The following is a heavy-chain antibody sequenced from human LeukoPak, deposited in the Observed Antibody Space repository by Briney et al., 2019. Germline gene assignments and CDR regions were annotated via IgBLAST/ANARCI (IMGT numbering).Heavy chain of an antibody. V-gene: IGHV3-48*03. J-gene: IGHJ5*02. Sequence: GGSLRLSCAASGFTFSNYEMNWVRQAPGKGLEWVSYISSSGGTIYYADSVKGRFTISRDNAKNSLYLQVNNPRADDTAVYYCARGAVGNSWYGPFDPWGQGTLVTVSS. CDR2: ISSSGGTI. CDR1: GFTFSNYE. CDR3: ARGAVGNSWYGPFDP. D-gene: IGHD6-13*01.